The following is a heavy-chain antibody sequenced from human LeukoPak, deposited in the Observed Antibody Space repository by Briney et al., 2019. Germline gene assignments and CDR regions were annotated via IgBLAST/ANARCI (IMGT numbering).Heavy chain of an antibody. CDR1: GFTFSSYS. CDR2: ISSSSSYI. Sequence: PGGSLRPSCAASGFTFSSYSMNWVRQAPGKGLEWVSSISSSSSYIYYADSVKGRFTISRDNAKNSLYLQMNSLRAEDTAVYYCARSKPGGSCPDYWGQGTLVTVSS. CDR3: ARSKPGGSCPDY. V-gene: IGHV3-21*01. D-gene: IGHD2-15*01. J-gene: IGHJ4*02.